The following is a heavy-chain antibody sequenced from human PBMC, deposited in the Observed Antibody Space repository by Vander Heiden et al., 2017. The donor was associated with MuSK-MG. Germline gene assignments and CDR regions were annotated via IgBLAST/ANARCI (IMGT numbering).Heavy chain of an antibody. D-gene: IGHD3-22*01. CDR2: IIGSGGKT. Sequence: EVQLLESGGGLVQPGGSLRLSCVVSGFTFSNYAMNWVRQAPGKGLEWVSAIIGSGGKTYYADSVKGRFTISRDNSKNTLYLQMNSLKAEDTAVYYCAKKDPDTSGLPFRYWGQGTLVTVSS. J-gene: IGHJ4*02. CDR1: GFTFSNYA. V-gene: IGHV3-23*01. CDR3: AKKDPDTSGLPFRY.